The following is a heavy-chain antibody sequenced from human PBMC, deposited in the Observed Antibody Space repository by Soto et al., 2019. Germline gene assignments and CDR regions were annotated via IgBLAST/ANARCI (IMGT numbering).Heavy chain of an antibody. CDR3: ARAITIFGVVIPRSYGMDV. CDR1: GGTFSSYA. CDR2: IIPIFGTA. Sequence: PVKISSKASGGTFSSYAISWVRQAPGQGLEWMGGIIPIFGTANYAQKFQGRVTITADQSTSTAYMEPSSLRSEDTAVYYCARAITIFGVVIPRSYGMDVWGQGTTVTVSS. J-gene: IGHJ6*02. D-gene: IGHD3-3*01. V-gene: IGHV1-69*13.